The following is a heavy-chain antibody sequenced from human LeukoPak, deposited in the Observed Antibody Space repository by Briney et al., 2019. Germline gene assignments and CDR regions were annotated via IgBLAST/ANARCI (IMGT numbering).Heavy chain of an antibody. CDR3: AREGGITMIVVVIADAFDI. CDR1: GFTFSSFG. J-gene: IGHJ3*02. D-gene: IGHD3-22*01. CDR2: IRYDGSTK. Sequence: GGSLRLSCAASGFTFSSFGMHWVRQAPGKGLEWVAFIRYDGSTKHYADSVKGRFTISRDNSKNTLYLQMNSLRAEDTAVYYCAREGGITMIVVVIADAFDIWGQGTMVTVSS. V-gene: IGHV3-30*02.